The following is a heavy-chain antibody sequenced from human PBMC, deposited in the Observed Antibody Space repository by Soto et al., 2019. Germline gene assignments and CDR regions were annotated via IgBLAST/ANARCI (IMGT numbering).Heavy chain of an antibody. CDR3: ATEKIRFLEGLLTRRAGRGLSYYYGMDV. Sequence: ASVKVSCKVSGYTLTELSMHWVRQAPGKGLEWMGGFDPEDGETIYAQKFQGRVTMTEDTSTDTAYMELSSLRSEDTAVYYCATEKIRFLEGLLTRRAGRGLSYYYGMDVWGQGTTVTVSS. D-gene: IGHD3-3*01. V-gene: IGHV1-24*01. CDR2: FDPEDGET. CDR1: GYTLTELS. J-gene: IGHJ6*02.